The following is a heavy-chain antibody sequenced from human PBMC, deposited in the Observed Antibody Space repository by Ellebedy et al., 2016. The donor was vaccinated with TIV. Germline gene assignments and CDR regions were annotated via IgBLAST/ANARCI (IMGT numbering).Heavy chain of an antibody. CDR2: ISSSSSYI. V-gene: IGHV3-21*01. Sequence: GESLKISCAASGFTFSSYSMNWVCQAPGKGLEWVSSISSSSSYIYYADSVKGRFTISRDNAKNSVFLQMNSLRADDTSVYYCTRGEWLEDWGQGTLVTVSS. D-gene: IGHD3-3*01. CDR3: TRGEWLED. CDR1: GFTFSSYS. J-gene: IGHJ4*02.